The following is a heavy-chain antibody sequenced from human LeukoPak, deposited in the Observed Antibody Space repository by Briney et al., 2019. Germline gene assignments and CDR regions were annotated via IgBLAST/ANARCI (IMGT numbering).Heavy chain of an antibody. J-gene: IGHJ4*02. V-gene: IGHV3-23*01. Sequence: GGSLRLSCAASGFTFSSYAMSWVRQAPEEGLQWVSTISTSGRATYYADSVEGRFTISRDNSKNTLYLQMNSLRADDTAVYYCAKARGSSVYEQFDYWGQGTQVTVSP. CDR1: GFTFSSYA. D-gene: IGHD5/OR15-5a*01. CDR3: AKARGSSVYEQFDY. CDR2: ISTSGRAT.